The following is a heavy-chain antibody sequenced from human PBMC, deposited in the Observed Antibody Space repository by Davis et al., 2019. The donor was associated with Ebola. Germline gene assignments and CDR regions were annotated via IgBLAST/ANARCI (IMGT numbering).Heavy chain of an antibody. D-gene: IGHD4-17*01. Sequence: ESLKISCAASGLLFSSYAMSWVRQAPGKGLEWVSSISVRSITYHADSVKGRFTISRDNSKNTLYLQMNSLRAEDTAVYYCAKVHPPTTVTTGWFDPWGQGTLVTVSS. V-gene: IGHV3-23*01. CDR3: AKVHPPTTVTTGWFDP. CDR1: GLLFSSYA. CDR2: ISVRSIT. J-gene: IGHJ5*02.